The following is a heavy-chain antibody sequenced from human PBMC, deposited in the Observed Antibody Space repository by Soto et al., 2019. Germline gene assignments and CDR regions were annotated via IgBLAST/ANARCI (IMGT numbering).Heavy chain of an antibody. CDR2: ISWNSATL. J-gene: IGHJ4*02. D-gene: IGHD3-22*01. V-gene: IGHV3-9*01. Sequence: SLRLSCVGSGFIFEDFAMNWVRQVPGKGLEWVSGISWNSATLACADSVKGRFIVSRDNAKNILYLQMNSLRAEDAALYYCAKDVGSYYYDTSAYLYDYWGQGTLVTVSS. CDR1: GFIFEDFA. CDR3: AKDVGSYYYDTSAYLYDY.